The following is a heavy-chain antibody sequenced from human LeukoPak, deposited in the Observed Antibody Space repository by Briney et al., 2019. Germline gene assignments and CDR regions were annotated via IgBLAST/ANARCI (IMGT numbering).Heavy chain of an antibody. V-gene: IGHV1-69*05. D-gene: IGHD3-22*01. J-gene: IGHJ4*02. CDR2: YIPIFTRT. Sequence: SVTVSCKAYGDTFSFYALSWVRQAPGQRLEWMGGYIPIFTRTDYAERFQGRVTITTDESSNTAYMELRGLRSDDTAVYYCARHMYYYENTGYYSNPLDYWGQGTLVTVSS. CDR1: GDTFSFYA. CDR3: ARHMYYYENTGYYSNPLDY.